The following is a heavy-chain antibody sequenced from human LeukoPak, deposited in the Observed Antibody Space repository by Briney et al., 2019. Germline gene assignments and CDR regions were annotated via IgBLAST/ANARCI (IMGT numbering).Heavy chain of an antibody. V-gene: IGHV3-7*05. CDR3: ARDWSCDY. Sequence: GGPLRLSCAASGFTFSSYWMSWVRQAPGKGVEWVATIRQDGSETYYVDSVKGRFTISRDNAKNSLFLQMNSLRADDTAVFYCARDWSCDYCGQGALVTVSS. J-gene: IGHJ4*02. D-gene: IGHD3-3*01. CDR1: GFTFSSYW. CDR2: IRQDGSET.